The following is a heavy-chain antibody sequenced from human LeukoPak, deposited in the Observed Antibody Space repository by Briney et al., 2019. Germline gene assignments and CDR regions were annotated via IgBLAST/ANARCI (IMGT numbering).Heavy chain of an antibody. CDR2: ISSSGSGGNT. J-gene: IGHJ4*02. Sequence: GGSLRLSCAASGVTLSNYAMSWARQAPGKGLEWVSGISSSGSGGNTYYADSVKGRFTISRDSSKDTLYLQMNSLRAEDTAVYYCAKDLIGPSNYWGQGTLVTVSS. V-gene: IGHV3-23*01. CDR1: GVTLSNYA. CDR3: AKDLIGPSNY.